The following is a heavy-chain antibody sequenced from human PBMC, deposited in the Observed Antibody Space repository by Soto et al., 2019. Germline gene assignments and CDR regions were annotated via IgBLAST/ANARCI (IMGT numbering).Heavy chain of an antibody. V-gene: IGHV4-30-4*01. J-gene: IGHJ6*02. CDR2: IYYSGST. CDR3: ARAVVQAAINYYGMDA. CDR1: GGSISSGDYY. Sequence: KPSETLSLTCTVSGGSISSGDYYWSWIRQPPGKGLEWIGYIYYSGSTYYNPSLKSRVTISVDTSKNQFSLKLSSVTAADTAVYYCARAVVQAAINYYGMDAWGQGTTVTVSS. D-gene: IGHD2-2*01.